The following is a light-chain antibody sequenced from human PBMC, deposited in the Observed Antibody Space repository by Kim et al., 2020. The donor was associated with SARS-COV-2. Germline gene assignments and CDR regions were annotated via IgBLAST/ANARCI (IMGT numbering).Light chain of an antibody. Sequence: IQVTQSPSSLSASVGDRVTITCRASQDISNSLAWFQQKPGKAPKSLIYAASNLQTGVPSKFSGSGSGTDFALTISSLQPEDFATYYCQQYNSYPYSFGQGTKLEI. CDR3: QQYNSYPYS. CDR1: QDISNS. CDR2: AAS. V-gene: IGKV1-16*02. J-gene: IGKJ2*03.